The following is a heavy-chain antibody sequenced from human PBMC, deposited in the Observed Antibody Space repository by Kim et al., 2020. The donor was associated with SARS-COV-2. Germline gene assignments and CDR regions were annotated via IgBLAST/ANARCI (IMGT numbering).Heavy chain of an antibody. CDR1: GFTVGNAW. V-gene: IGHV3-15*01. CDR2: IRNKADGGAT. J-gene: IGHJ5*02. CDR3: VTYYFDSGRFYGCSGS. D-gene: IGHD3-22*01. Sequence: GGSLRLSCAVSGFTVGNAWMSWVRQAPGRGLEWVGRIRNKADGGATEFAAPVKGRFTISRDDSKDTLYLQMNSLESEDTAIYYCVTYYFDSGRFYGCSGSWGQGTQVTVSS.